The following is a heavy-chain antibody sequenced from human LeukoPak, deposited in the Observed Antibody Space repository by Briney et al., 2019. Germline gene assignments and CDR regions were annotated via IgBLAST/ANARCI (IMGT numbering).Heavy chain of an antibody. CDR1: GFTFTSYV. CDR3: AKFGLAGSGRYHDAFDI. D-gene: IGHD3-10*01. CDR2: ISGSGGST. J-gene: IGHJ3*02. V-gene: IGHV3-23*01. Sequence: GGSLRLSCAASGFTFTSYVMTWVRQAPGKGLEWVSAISGSGGSTYYADSVKGGSTISRDNSKNTLYLQMNSLRAEDTAVYYCAKFGLAGSGRYHDAFDIWGQGTMVTVSS.